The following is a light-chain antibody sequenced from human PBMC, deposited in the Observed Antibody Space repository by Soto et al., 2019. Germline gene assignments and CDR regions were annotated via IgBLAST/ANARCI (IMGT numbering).Light chain of an antibody. J-gene: IGLJ2*01. CDR1: SSDIGDYNY. Sequence: QSALTQPASVSGSPGQSITISCTGTSSDIGDYNYVSWYQQHPGKAPKLMIYDVGNRPSGVSNRVSGSKSGNTASLTISGLQAEDEADYYCSSYTSSSTLVFGGGTKVTVL. V-gene: IGLV2-14*03. CDR2: DVG. CDR3: SSYTSSSTLV.